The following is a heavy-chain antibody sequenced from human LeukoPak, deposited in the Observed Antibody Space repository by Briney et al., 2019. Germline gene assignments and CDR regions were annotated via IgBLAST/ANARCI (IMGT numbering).Heavy chain of an antibody. J-gene: IGHJ6*03. CDR3: ARHYGDYGGYYYYYYYMDV. CDR1: GGSFSGHY. Sequence: PSETLSLTCAVYGGSFSGHYWTWIRQPPGKGLEWIGEVNHSGSTNYNPSLKSRLTISVDTSKNQFSLKLSSVTAADTAVYYCARHYGDYGGYYYYYYYMDVWGKGTTVTVSS. V-gene: IGHV4-34*01. CDR2: VNHSGST. D-gene: IGHD4-17*01.